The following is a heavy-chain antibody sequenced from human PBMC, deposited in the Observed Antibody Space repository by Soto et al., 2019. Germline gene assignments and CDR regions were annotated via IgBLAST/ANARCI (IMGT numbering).Heavy chain of an antibody. CDR1: GYTFTTYG. Sequence: ASVKVSCKASGYTFTTYGISWVRQAPGQGLEWMGWISAYNGNTNYAQKLQGRVTITTDTSTSTAHMELRSLRSDDTALYYCARDHSMIRAVPDYWGQGTLVTVSS. CDR2: ISAYNGNT. CDR3: ARDHSMIRAVPDY. J-gene: IGHJ4*02. D-gene: IGHD3-22*01. V-gene: IGHV1-18*04.